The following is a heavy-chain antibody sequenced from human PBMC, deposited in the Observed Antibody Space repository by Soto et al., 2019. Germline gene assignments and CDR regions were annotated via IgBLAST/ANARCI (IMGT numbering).Heavy chain of an antibody. CDR3: ARGYGRNFDY. CDR2: INHSGST. J-gene: IGHJ4*02. V-gene: IGHV4-34*01. D-gene: IGHD3-10*01. Sequence: QVQLQQWGAGLLKPSETLSLTCAVYGGSFSGYYWSWIRQPPGKGLEWIGEINHSGSTNYNPSLXSXAXIXXDTSKNQFSLKLSSVTAADTAVYDCARGYGRNFDYWGQGTLVTVSS. CDR1: GGSFSGYY.